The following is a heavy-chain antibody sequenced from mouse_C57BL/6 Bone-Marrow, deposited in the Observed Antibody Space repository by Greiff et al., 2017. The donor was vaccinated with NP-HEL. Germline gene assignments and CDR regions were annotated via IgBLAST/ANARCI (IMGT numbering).Heavy chain of an antibody. D-gene: IGHD1-1*01. V-gene: IGHV1-64*01. CDR3: TRCQSNRVVHY. CDR2: IHPNSGST. J-gene: IGHJ2*01. CDR1: GYTFTSYW. Sequence: QVQLQQPGAELVKPGASVKLSCKASGYTFTSYWMHWVKQRPGQGLEWIGMIHPNSGSTNYNEKFKSKATLTVDKSSSTAYMQLSSLTSEDSAVYDCTRCQSNRVVHYWGQGTTLTVSS.